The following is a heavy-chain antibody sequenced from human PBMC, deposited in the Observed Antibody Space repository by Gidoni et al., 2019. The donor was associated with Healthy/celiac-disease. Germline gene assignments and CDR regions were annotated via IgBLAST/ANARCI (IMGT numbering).Heavy chain of an antibody. V-gene: IGHV4-39*01. CDR3: ARLSSGYDAY. D-gene: IGHD5-12*01. J-gene: IGHJ4*02. Sequence: QLQLQESCPGLVKPSATLSLTCTVSGGCISSSSYYWGWLRQPPGKVLEWLGSIYYSGSTDYNPSLKSRVTISVDTSKNKCSLKLSSVTAADTAVYDCARLSSGYDAYWGQGTLVNVSS. CDR1: GGCISSSSYY. CDR2: IYYSGST.